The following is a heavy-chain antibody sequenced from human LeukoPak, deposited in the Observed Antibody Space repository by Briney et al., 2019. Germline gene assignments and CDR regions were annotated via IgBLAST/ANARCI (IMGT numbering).Heavy chain of an antibody. CDR3: AARDYGGNSDI. Sequence: GGSLRLSCAASGFTFGTYAMHWVRQAPGKGLEWVAVISYDGSNKYYADSVKGRFTISRDNSKNTLYLRMNSLRAEDTAVYYCAARDYGGNSDIWGQGTIVTVSS. V-gene: IGHV3-30*03. D-gene: IGHD4-23*01. CDR1: GFTFGTYA. CDR2: ISYDGSNK. J-gene: IGHJ3*02.